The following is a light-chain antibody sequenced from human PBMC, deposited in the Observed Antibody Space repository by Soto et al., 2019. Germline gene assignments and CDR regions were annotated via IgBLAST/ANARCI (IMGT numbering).Light chain of an antibody. CDR2: EDS. J-gene: IGLJ2*01. CDR1: NIGAKS. Sequence: SYELTQPPSVSVAPGQTAAITCGGDNIGAKSVHWYQQRPGQAPVLVGYEDSDRPSGIPERFSGSNSGNAATLTIRRVEAGDEADYYCQVWNVHRDHPGVVFGGGTQLTVL. CDR3: QVWNVHRDHPGVV. V-gene: IGLV3-21*02.